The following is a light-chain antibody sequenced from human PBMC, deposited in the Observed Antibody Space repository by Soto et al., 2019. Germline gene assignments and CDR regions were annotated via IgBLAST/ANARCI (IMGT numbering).Light chain of an antibody. CDR2: GAS. CDR3: QQYNNWPYT. Sequence: EIVMTQSPATLSVSPGERATLSCRASQSVRSNLAWYQQKPGQAPRLLIYGASTRATGIPARFSGSGSGTEFTLTISSLQSADFAIYYCQQYNNWPYTFGQGTKLETK. V-gene: IGKV3-15*01. CDR1: QSVRSN. J-gene: IGKJ2*01.